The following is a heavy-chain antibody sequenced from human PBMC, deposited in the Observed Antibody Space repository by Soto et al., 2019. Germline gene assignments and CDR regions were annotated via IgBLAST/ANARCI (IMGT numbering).Heavy chain of an antibody. CDR2: MNPNSGNT. Sequence: GASVKVSCKASGYTFTSYDINWVRQATGQGLEWMAWMNPNSGNTGYAQKFQGRVTMTRNTSISTAYMELSSLRSEDTAVYYCARATGGSGSYDNSFYCFDYWGQGTLVTVSS. D-gene: IGHD3-10*01. CDR1: GYTFTSYD. V-gene: IGHV1-8*01. CDR3: ARATGGSGSYDNSFYCFDY. J-gene: IGHJ4*02.